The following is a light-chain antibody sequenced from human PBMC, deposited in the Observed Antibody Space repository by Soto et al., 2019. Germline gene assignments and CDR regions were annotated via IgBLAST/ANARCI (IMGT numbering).Light chain of an antibody. CDR2: DAS. J-gene: IGKJ5*01. Sequence: EFVLTQAPGTLSLSPGERATLSCRSSHTVRNNYLAWYQQKPGQAPRLLIYDASSRATGIPARFSGSGSGTEFTLTISSLQSEDFAVYYCQQYNNWPRTFGQGTRLEIK. V-gene: IGKV3D-15*01. CDR3: QQYNNWPRT. CDR1: HTVRNN.